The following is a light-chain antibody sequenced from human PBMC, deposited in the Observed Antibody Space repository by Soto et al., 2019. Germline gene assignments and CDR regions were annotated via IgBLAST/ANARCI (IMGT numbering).Light chain of an antibody. Sequence: QSVLTQPASVSGSPGQSITISCTGTVSDVGGYDSVSWYQQHPGRAPKLIIYGVNNRPSGVSNRFSASKSADTASLTISGLQDEEEATYYCCSYKTSTTYVFGTGTKVTV. CDR3: CSYKTSTTYV. J-gene: IGLJ1*01. CDR1: VSDVGGYDS. CDR2: GVN. V-gene: IGLV2-14*03.